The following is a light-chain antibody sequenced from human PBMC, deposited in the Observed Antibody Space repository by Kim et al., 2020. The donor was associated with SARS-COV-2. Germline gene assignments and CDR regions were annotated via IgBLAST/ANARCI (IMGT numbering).Light chain of an antibody. Sequence: QSALTQPPSASGSPGQSVTISCTGTSSDVGGYNYVSWYQHHPGKAPKLMIYEVSKRPSGVPDRFSGSKSGNTASLTVSGLQAEDEAYYYCCSYGGSNNVVFGGGTKVTVL. J-gene: IGLJ2*01. CDR3: CSYGGSNNVV. CDR1: SSDVGGYNY. CDR2: EVS. V-gene: IGLV2-8*01.